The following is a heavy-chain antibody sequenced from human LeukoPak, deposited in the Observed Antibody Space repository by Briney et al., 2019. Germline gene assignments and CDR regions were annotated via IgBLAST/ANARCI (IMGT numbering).Heavy chain of an antibody. CDR2: INGDGTST. V-gene: IGHV3-74*03. CDR3: TRQWHTPSDY. D-gene: IGHD6-19*01. CDR1: GFIFSSYW. J-gene: IGHJ4*02. Sequence: GGSLRLSCAASGFIFSSYWMHWVRQKPGEGPLWLSRINGDGTSTAYAHSVQGRFIISRDNAKNTLYLQMNSLRADDTAVYYCTRQWHTPSDYWGQGTVVTVSS.